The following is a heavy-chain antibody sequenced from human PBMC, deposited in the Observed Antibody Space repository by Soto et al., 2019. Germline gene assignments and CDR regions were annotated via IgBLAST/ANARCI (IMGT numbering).Heavy chain of an antibody. CDR3: ARNGQTYDYYCFAN. CDR2: INPSTLVT. D-gene: IGHD5-12*01. CDR1: GYTLTHYY. J-gene: IGHJ4*02. V-gene: IGHV1-46*01. Sequence: QVQLVQSGAEVKKPGASVKVSCKASGYTLTHYYMHWVRQAPGQGPEWVGVINPSTLVTSYAQKFQGRVTMTRDTSTSTVYMELNSLISEDTAVYYCARNGQTYDYYCFANWGQGTLVTVSS.